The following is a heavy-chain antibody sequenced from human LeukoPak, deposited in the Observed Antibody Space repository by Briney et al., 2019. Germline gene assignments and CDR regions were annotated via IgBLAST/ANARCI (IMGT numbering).Heavy chain of an antibody. V-gene: IGHV1-18*01. CDR2: ISASSGNT. CDR3: ARAGATETTHFDY. D-gene: IGHD4-17*01. Sequence: ASVKVSCKASGYSFSIFGMTWVRQAPGQGLEWMGWISASSGNTNYAQKLQDRVTMTTDTSTSTAYMELRSLKSDDTAIYYCARAGATETTHFDYWGQGTLVTVPS. J-gene: IGHJ4*02. CDR1: GYSFSIFG.